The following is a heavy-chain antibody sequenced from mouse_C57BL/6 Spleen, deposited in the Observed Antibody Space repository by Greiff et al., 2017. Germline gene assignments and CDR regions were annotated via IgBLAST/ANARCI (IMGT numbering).Heavy chain of an antibody. CDR2: IYPRSGNT. J-gene: IGHJ4*01. CDR1: GYTFPRYG. Sequence: QVQLQQSGAELARPGASVKLSCKASGYTFPRYGISWVKQSTGQGLEWIGEIYPRSGNTYYTEKFKGKATLTADKSSSTAYMELRSLTSEDSAVYFWARGGDEDYYAMDYWGQGTSVTVSS. V-gene: IGHV1-81*01. CDR3: ARGGDEDYYAMDY.